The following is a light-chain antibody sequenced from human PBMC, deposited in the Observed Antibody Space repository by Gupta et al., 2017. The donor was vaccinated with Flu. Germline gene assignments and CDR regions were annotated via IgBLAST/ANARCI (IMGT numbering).Light chain of an antibody. J-gene: IGKJ2*01. CDR2: GAS. Sequence: PATLSVSPGERATLSCRASQSVSNNLAWYQQKPGQAPRLLIYGASTRATGVPARFSGSGSGTEFTLTISSLQSEDFAVYYCQQYNNWPLAFGQGTKLEIK. CDR3: QQYNNWPLA. V-gene: IGKV3-15*01. CDR1: QSVSNN.